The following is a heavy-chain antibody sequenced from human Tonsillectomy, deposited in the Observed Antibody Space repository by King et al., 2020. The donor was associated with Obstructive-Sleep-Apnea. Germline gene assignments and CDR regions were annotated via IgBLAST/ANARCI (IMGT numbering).Heavy chain of an antibody. V-gene: IGHV4-59*01. CDR2: IYYSGST. CDR3: AREHESYYFDY. D-gene: IGHD3-10*01. CDR1: GGSISSYY. Sequence: VQLQESGPGLVKPSETLSLTCTVSGGSISSYYWSWIRQPPGKGLEWIGYIYYSGSTNYNPSLKRRVTISVDTSKNQFSLKLSSVTAADTAVYYCAREHESYYFDYWGQGTLVTVSS. J-gene: IGHJ4*02.